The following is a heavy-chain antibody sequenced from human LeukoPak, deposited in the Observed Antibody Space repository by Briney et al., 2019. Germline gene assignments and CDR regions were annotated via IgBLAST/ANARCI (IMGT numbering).Heavy chain of an antibody. CDR1: GGTFSSYD. CDR3: ASWDFWSGYDAFDI. Sequence: SVKVSCKASGGTFSSYDTSWVRQAPRQGLEWLGGIIPIFVTANYAQKFQGRVTITTDESTSTAYMERSSLRSEDTAVYYCASWDFWSGYDAFDIWGQGTMVTVSS. D-gene: IGHD3-3*01. CDR2: IIPIFVTA. J-gene: IGHJ3*02. V-gene: IGHV1-69*05.